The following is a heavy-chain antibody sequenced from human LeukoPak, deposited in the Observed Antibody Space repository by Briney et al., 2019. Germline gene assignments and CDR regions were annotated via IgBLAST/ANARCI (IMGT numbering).Heavy chain of an antibody. D-gene: IGHD3-16*01. Sequence: GGSLRLSCAASGFNFGVYAMSWVRQAPGKGLEWVSNIKQDGSEKYYVDSVKGRFTISRDNAKNSLYLQMNSLRAEDTAVYYCARDQDDYVWGSFDYWGQGTLVTVSS. V-gene: IGHV3-7*01. J-gene: IGHJ4*02. CDR2: IKQDGSEK. CDR1: GFNFGVYA. CDR3: ARDQDDYVWGSFDY.